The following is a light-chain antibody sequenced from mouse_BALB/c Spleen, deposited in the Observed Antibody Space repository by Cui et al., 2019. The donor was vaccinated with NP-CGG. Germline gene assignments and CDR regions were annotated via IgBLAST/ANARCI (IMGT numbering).Light chain of an antibody. CDR2: GTN. J-gene: IGLJ1*01. CDR3: ALWYSNHWV. CDR1: TGAVTTSNY. V-gene: IGLV1*01. Sequence: QAVVTQECARTTSPGETVTLTCLSSTGAVTTSNYANWVQEKPDYLFTGLIGGTNNRVPGVPARFSGSLIGDKAVLTITGAQTEDEAIYFCALWYSNHWVFGGGTKLTVL.